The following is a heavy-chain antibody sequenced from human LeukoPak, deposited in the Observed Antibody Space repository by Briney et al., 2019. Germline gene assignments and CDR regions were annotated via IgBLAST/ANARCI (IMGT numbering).Heavy chain of an antibody. CDR3: ARRGSMVRGVIRRYWFDP. CDR2: IYYSGST. CDR1: GGSISSSSYY. V-gene: IGHV4-39*01. Sequence: SETLSLTCTVSGGSISSSSYYWGWIRQPPGKGLEWIGSIYYSGSTYYNPSLKSRVTISVDTSKNQFSLKLSSVTAADTAVYYCARRGSMVRGVIRRYWFDPWGQGTLVTVSS. J-gene: IGHJ5*02. D-gene: IGHD3-10*01.